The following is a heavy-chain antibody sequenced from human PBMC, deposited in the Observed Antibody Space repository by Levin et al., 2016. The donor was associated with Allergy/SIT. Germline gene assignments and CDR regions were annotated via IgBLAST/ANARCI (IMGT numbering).Heavy chain of an antibody. Sequence: SVKVSCKTSGGFIGTYAINWVRQAPGQGLEWMGGLIPTGGITNYAQRFQGRVTMTADESTSTAYMELRSLRFEDTAVYYCARDRGIQFEHFDWGQGSLVTVSS. CDR3: ARDRGIQFEHFD. V-gene: IGHV1-69*10. J-gene: IGHJ4*02. CDR2: LIPTGGIT. D-gene: IGHD3-3*02. CDR1: GGFIGTYA.